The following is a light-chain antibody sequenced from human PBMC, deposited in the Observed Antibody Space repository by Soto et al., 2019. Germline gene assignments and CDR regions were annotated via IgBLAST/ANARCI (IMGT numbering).Light chain of an antibody. Sequence: QSALTQPASVSGSPGQSITISCTGTSSDVGGYDSVSWYQQHPGKAPQLMIFDVSNRPSGVSSRFSGSKSGTTASLSISGLQTEDEAKYYCSSYTSSSSRVFGGGTQLTVL. J-gene: IGLJ7*01. CDR1: SSDVGGYDS. V-gene: IGLV2-14*03. CDR2: DVS. CDR3: SSYTSSSSRV.